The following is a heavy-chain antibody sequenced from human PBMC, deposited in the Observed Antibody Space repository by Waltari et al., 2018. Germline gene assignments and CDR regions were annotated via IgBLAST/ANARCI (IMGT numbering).Heavy chain of an antibody. V-gene: IGHV3-74*01. CDR3: ATGDAHAFDM. D-gene: IGHD4-17*01. CDR2: SNGYGTST. J-gene: IGHJ3*02. Sequence: EVQLVESGGGLVQFGGSLRLSCAASGFTFSSYYMHWVRQTPGKGLGWVSRSNGYGTSTTYADSVKGRFTTSRDNGRNTLHLQMNSLRVEDTAVYYCATGDAHAFDMWGQGTLVIVSS. CDR1: GFTFSSYY.